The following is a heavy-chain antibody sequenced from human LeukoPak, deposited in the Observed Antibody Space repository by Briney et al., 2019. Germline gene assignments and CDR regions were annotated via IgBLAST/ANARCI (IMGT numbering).Heavy chain of an antibody. V-gene: IGHV3-23*01. D-gene: IGHD6-19*01. CDR3: AKGAVAGNQKPGGY. CDR1: GFTFSNYA. CDR2: IYFSGGDT. J-gene: IGHJ4*02. Sequence: PGGSLRLSCAASGFTFSNYAMSWVRQAPGKGLEWVSTIYFSGGDTYSADSVKGRFTISRDNAKNTLYLQMNSLRAEDTAVYFCAKGAVAGNQKPGGYWGQGTLVTVSS.